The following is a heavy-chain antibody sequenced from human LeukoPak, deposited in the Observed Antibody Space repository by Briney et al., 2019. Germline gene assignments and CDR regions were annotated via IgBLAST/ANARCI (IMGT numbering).Heavy chain of an antibody. CDR3: ARVSPFDY. J-gene: IGHJ4*02. Sequence: GGSLRLSCAASGFTVSTSYVSWVRQAPGKGLEWVSVTYSSGTTYYADSLKGRFTISRDSSKNTLYPQINNLRVDDTAVYYCARVSPFDYWGQGTLVTVSS. V-gene: IGHV3-66*01. CDR2: TYSSGTT. CDR1: GFTVSTSY.